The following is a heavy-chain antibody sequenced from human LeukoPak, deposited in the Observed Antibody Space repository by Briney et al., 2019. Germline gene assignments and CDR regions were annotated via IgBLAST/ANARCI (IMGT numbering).Heavy chain of an antibody. J-gene: IGHJ6*04. Sequence: AASVKVSCKASGGTFSSYAISWVRQAPGQGLEWMGGIIPIFGTATYAQKFQGRVTITADKSTSTAYMELSSLRFENTAVYYCARDGLYDTPPVWGKGTTVTVSS. V-gene: IGHV1-69*06. CDR1: GGTFSSYA. D-gene: IGHD3-9*01. CDR2: IIPIFGTA. CDR3: ARDGLYDTPPV.